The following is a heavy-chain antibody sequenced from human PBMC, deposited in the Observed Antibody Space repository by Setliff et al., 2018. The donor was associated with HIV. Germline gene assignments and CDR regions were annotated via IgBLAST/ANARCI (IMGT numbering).Heavy chain of an antibody. Sequence: SETLSLTCTVSGDSISNTSYYWTWIRQPAGKGLEWVGHIYSSEITNYNPSLNSRLTISVDTSRNQFSLKLSSMTAADTAVYYCARHVGYSSSSLDYWGQGTLVTVSS. CDR1: GDSISNTSYY. CDR2: IYSSEIT. V-gene: IGHV4-61*09. D-gene: IGHD6-6*01. CDR3: ARHVGYSSSSLDY. J-gene: IGHJ4*02.